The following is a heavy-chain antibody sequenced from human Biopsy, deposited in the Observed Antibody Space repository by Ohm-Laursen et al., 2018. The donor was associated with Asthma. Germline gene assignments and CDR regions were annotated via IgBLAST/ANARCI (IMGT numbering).Heavy chain of an antibody. V-gene: IGHV3-30*03. CDR2: VASDGHNK. CDR3: ARQSGQDYGDSSGFDI. CDR1: GFVFSQCG. Sequence: SLRLSCAASGFVFSQCGMHWVRQGPGKGLEWVALVASDGHNKYYEDSVKGRCTISRDNSRKRLYLQINRLTVEDSAVHFYARQSGQDYGDSSGFDIWGQGTRVAVSS. D-gene: IGHD3-22*01. J-gene: IGHJ3*02.